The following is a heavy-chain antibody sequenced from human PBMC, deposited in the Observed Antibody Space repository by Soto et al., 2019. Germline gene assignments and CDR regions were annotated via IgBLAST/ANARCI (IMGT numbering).Heavy chain of an antibody. Sequence: QVQLVESGGGVVQPGRSLRLSCAASGFTFTDYAMHWVRQAPGKGLEWVAVISYDGSNKYYADSVRGRFTISRDNSKNTIYLQMNSLRAEDTAVYYCARDWDYWGQRTLVTVSS. CDR3: ARDWDY. CDR1: GFTFTDYA. J-gene: IGHJ4*02. CDR2: ISYDGSNK. V-gene: IGHV3-30-3*01.